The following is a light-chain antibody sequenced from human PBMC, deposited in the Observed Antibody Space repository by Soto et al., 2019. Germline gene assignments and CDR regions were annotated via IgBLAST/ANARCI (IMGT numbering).Light chain of an antibody. V-gene: IGLV1-44*01. Sequence: QSVLTQPPSASGTPGQRVTISCSGSSSDIETNTVNWYKQLPGMSPKLLIHCDNQRLSGVPDRFSGSKSGTSASLAISGLEPEDEADYYCAAWDDSLNGFTGVFGGGTKLTVL. J-gene: IGLJ3*02. CDR3: AAWDDSLNGFTGV. CDR2: CDN. CDR1: SSDIETNT.